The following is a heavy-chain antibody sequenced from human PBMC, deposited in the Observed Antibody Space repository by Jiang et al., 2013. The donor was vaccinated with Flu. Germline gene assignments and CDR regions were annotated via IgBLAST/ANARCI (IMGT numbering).Heavy chain of an antibody. J-gene: IGHJ6*02. CDR2: ISGSXGTT. D-gene: IGHD6-13*01. CDR3: AKKLGKIYGNYYHAMDV. Sequence: SGFTLSNYAMSWVRQSPGKGLEWVSAISGSXGTTYYADSVKGRFTVSRDNSKNTLYLQMNSLRAEDTAVYYCAKKLGKIYGNYYHAMDVWGLGTTVTVSS. V-gene: IGHV3-23*01. CDR1: GFTLSNYA.